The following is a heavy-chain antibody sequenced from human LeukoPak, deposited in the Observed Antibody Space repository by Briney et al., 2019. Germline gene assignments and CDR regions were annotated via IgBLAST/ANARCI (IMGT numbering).Heavy chain of an antibody. V-gene: IGHV4-31*03. Sequence: SQTLSLTCTVSGGSISSGGYYWSWIRQHPGKGLEWIGYIYYSGSTYYNPSLKSRVTISVDTSKNQFSLKLSSVTAADTAVYYCAREGVTMVRGVISTLGAFDIWGQGTMVTVSS. D-gene: IGHD3-10*01. CDR1: GGSISSGGYY. J-gene: IGHJ3*02. CDR2: IYYSGST. CDR3: AREGVTMVRGVISTLGAFDI.